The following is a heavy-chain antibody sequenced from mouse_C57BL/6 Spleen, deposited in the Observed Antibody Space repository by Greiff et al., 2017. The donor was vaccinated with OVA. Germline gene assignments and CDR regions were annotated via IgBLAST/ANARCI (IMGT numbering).Heavy chain of an antibody. Sequence: VQLKESGPELVKPGASVKISCKASGYSFTDYNMNWVKQSNGKSLEWIGVINPNYGTTSYNQKFKGKATLTVDQSSSTAYMQLNSLTSEDSAVYYCARTPITTVVGGHFDYWGQGTTLTVSS. CDR2: INPNYGTT. D-gene: IGHD1-1*01. CDR3: ARTPITTVVGGHFDY. CDR1: GYSFTDYN. J-gene: IGHJ2*01. V-gene: IGHV1-39*01.